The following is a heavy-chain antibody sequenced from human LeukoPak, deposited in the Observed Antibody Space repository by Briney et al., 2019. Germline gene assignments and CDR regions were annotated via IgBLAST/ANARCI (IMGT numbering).Heavy chain of an antibody. J-gene: IGHJ4*02. CDR2: INSDGSWT. CDR1: GNYW. Sequence: GGSPRLSCAASGNYWMHWVRQAPGKGLVWVSHINSDGSWTSYADSVKGRFTISKDNAKNTVYLQMNNLRAEDTAVYYCVSFYETYWGRGTLVTVSS. D-gene: IGHD2-2*01. V-gene: IGHV3-74*01. CDR3: VSFYETY.